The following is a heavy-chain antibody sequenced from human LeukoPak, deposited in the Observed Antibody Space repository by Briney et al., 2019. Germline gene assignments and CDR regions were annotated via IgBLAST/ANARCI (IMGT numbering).Heavy chain of an antibody. D-gene: IGHD3-22*01. Sequence: ASVKVSCKASGYSFTRYGINWVRQAPGEGLEWMGWMSVHGGNANYAQKVQGRVTMTRDISTSTVYMELSSLRSEDTAVYYCARVKSYYYDTSDKDAFDIWGQGTMVTVSS. CDR3: ARVKSYYYDTSDKDAFDI. V-gene: IGHV1-18*01. CDR1: GYSFTRYG. J-gene: IGHJ3*02. CDR2: MSVHGGNA.